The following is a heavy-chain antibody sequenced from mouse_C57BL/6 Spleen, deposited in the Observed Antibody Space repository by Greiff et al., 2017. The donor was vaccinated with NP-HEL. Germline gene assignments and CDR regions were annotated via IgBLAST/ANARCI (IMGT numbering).Heavy chain of an antibody. CDR1: GYAFSSSW. D-gene: IGHD1-1*01. CDR3: ATHYYGSSGAFDY. J-gene: IGHJ2*01. V-gene: IGHV1-82*01. Sequence: QVQLKESGPELVKPGASVKISCKASGYAFSSSWMNWVKQRPGKGLEWIGRIYPGDGDTNYNGKFKGKATLTADKSSSTAYMQLSSLTSEDSAVYFCATHYYGSSGAFDYWGQGTTLTVSS. CDR2: IYPGDGDT.